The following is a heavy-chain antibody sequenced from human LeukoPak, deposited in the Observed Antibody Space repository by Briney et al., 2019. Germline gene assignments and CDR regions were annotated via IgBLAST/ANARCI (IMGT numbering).Heavy chain of an antibody. J-gene: IGHJ2*01. CDR1: GYTFTSYY. V-gene: IGHV1-46*01. D-gene: IGHD6-6*01. CDR3: VRGASSIAALNPFRYFDL. Sequence: ASVKVSCKASGYTFTSYYMHWVRQGPGQGLEWMGIINPSGGSTSYAQKFQGRVTMTRDTSTNTVYMELSSLRSEDTAVFYCVRGASSIAALNPFRYFDLWGRGTLVTVSS. CDR2: INPSGGST.